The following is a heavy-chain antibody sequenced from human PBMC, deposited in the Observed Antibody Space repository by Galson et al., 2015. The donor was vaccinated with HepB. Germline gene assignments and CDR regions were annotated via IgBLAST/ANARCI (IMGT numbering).Heavy chain of an antibody. V-gene: IGHV3-30*06. CDR1: GFTFNTYG. CDR2: ISYHEFNE. CDR3: ARGVTLGYSYGYQFDS. Sequence: SLRLSCAASGFTFNTYGMHWVRQAPGKGLEWVAVISYHEFNEYYADSVKGRFTISRDNSKNTLSLQMNSLRPEDTALYYCARGVTLGYSYGYQFDSWGQGTLVTVSS. D-gene: IGHD5-18*01. J-gene: IGHJ4*02.